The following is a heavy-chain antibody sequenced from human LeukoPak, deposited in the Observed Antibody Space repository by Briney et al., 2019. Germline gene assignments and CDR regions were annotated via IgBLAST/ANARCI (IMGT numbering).Heavy chain of an antibody. D-gene: IGHD7-27*01. V-gene: IGHV4-39*01. CDR3: ASWGPNWFDP. CDR1: GGSISSSSYY. J-gene: IGHJ5*02. CDR2: IYYSGST. Sequence: ASETLSLTCTVSGGSISSSSYYWGWIRQPPGKGLEWIGSIYYSGSTYYNPSLKSRVTISVDTSKNQFSLKLSSVTAADTAVYYCASWGPNWFDPWGQGTLVTVSS.